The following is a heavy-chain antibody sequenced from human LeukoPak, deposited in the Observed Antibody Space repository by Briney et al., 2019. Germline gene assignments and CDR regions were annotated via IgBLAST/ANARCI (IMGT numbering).Heavy chain of an antibody. CDR3: ARDRRVGYCSSTSCLNWFDP. CDR2: INPNSGGT. D-gene: IGHD2-2*01. V-gene: IGHV1-2*02. J-gene: IGHJ5*02. Sequence: ASVKVSCKASGYTFTGYYMHWVRQAPGQGLEWMGWINPNSGGTNYAQKFQGRVTMTRDTSICTAYMELSRLRSDDTAVYYCARDRRVGYCSSTSCLNWFDPWGQGTLVTVSS. CDR1: GYTFTGYY.